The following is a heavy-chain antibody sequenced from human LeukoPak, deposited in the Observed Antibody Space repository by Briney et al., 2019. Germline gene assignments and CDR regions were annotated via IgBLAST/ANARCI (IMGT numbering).Heavy chain of an antibody. J-gene: IGHJ4*02. Sequence: GGSLRLSCAASGFTFSSYWMSWARQAPGKGLEWVANIKQDGSEKYYVDSVKGRFTISRDNAKNSLYLQMNSLRAEDTAVYYCARRGSYYDFWSGYHYYFDYWGQGTLVTVSS. V-gene: IGHV3-7*03. D-gene: IGHD3-3*01. CDR2: IKQDGSEK. CDR3: ARRGSYYDFWSGYHYYFDY. CDR1: GFTFSSYW.